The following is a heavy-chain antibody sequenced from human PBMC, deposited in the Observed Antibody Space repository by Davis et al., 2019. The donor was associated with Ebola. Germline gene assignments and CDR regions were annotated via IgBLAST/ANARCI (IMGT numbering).Heavy chain of an antibody. V-gene: IGHV1-46*01. D-gene: IGHD3-9*01. CDR3: ARTGIKYFDPSSYYYGMDV. CDR2: INPSGGST. Sequence: ASVKVSCKASGYTFTSYYMHWVRQAPGQGLEWMGIINPSGGSTSYAQKFQGRVTMTRNTSISTAYMELSSLRSEDTAVYYCARTGIKYFDPSSYYYGMDVWGQGTTVTVSS. CDR1: GYTFTSYY. J-gene: IGHJ6*02.